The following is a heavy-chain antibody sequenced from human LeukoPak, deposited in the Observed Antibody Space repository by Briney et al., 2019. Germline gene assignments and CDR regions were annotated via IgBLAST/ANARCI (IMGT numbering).Heavy chain of an antibody. CDR3: AREGLGYDSSGYGPGGFDY. CDR1: GFTFSSYA. V-gene: IGHV3-30*04. Sequence: GGSLRLSCAASGFTFSSYAMHWVRQAPGKGLEWVAVISYGGSNKYYADSVKGRFTISRDNSKNTLYLQMNSLRAEDTAVYYCAREGLGYDSSGYGPGGFDYWGQGTLVTVSS. J-gene: IGHJ4*02. D-gene: IGHD3-22*01. CDR2: ISYGGSNK.